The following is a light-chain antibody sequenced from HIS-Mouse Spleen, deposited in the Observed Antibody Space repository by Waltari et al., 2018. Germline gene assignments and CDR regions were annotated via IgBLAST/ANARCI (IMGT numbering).Light chain of an antibody. V-gene: IGKV2-30*02. CDR2: KVS. CDR1: QSLVHSDGNTY. J-gene: IGKJ5*01. CDR3: MQGTHCPVT. Sequence: DVVMTQSPLSLPVTLGQPASISCRSSQSLVHSDGNTYLNWFQQRPGQSPRRLIYKVSNRDSGVPDRFSGSGSGTDFTLKISRVEAEDVGVYYCMQGTHCPVTFGQGTRLEIK.